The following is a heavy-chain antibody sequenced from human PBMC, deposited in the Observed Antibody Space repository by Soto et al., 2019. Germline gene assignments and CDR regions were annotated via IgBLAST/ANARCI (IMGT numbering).Heavy chain of an antibody. Sequence: SETLSLTCTVSGGSISSGGSYWSWIRQHPGKGLEWIGYIYYIGTTYYNPSLKSRITMSVDTSKNQFSLKLSSVTAADTAVYYCARYKPNYYYGMDVWGQGTTVTVSS. V-gene: IGHV4-31*03. CDR1: GGSISSGGSY. CDR3: ARYKPNYYYGMDV. D-gene: IGHD1-20*01. CDR2: IYYIGTT. J-gene: IGHJ6*02.